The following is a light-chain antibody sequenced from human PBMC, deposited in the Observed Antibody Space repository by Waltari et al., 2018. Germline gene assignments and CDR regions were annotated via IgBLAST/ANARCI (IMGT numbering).Light chain of an antibody. CDR3: CTYEGTWV. Sequence: QSALTQPRSVSGSPGQSVTIFCTGTGSDAGDYDYVSWYQQHPGKVPKLVIYDVTKRPSGVPDRFSGSRSGNSASLTISGLQAEDEADYYCCTYEGTWVFGGGTKLTVL. V-gene: IGLV2-11*01. CDR1: GSDAGDYDY. CDR2: DVT. J-gene: IGLJ3*02.